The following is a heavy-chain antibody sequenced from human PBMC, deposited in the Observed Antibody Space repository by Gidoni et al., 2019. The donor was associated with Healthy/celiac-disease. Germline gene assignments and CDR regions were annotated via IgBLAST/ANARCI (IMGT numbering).Heavy chain of an antibody. D-gene: IGHD6-19*01. CDR2: ISGSGGST. CDR3: AKVRSEGSGWYGDAFDI. CDR1: GFPFSSYA. J-gene: IGHJ3*02. Sequence: EVQLLESGGGLVQPGGSLRLSCAASGFPFSSYAMSWVRQTPGKGLEWVSAISGSGGSTYYADSVKGRFTISRDNSKNTLYLQMNSLRAEDTAVYYCAKVRSEGSGWYGDAFDIWGQGTMVTVSS. V-gene: IGHV3-23*01.